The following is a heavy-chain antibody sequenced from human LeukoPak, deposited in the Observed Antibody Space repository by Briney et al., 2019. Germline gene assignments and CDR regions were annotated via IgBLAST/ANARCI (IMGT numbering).Heavy chain of an antibody. CDR1: GGSISSGGYY. Sequence: SQTLSLTCTVSGGSISSGGYYWSWIRQHPGKGLEWIGYIYYSGSTYYNPSLKSRVTISVDTSKNQFSLELSSVTAADTAVYYCARSLRRDYYDSTDAFDIWGQGTRVTVSS. V-gene: IGHV4-31*03. D-gene: IGHD3-22*01. CDR2: IYYSGST. CDR3: ARSLRRDYYDSTDAFDI. J-gene: IGHJ3*02.